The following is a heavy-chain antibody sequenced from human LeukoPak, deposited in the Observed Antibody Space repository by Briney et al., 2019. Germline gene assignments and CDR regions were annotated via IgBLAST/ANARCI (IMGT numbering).Heavy chain of an antibody. J-gene: IGHJ4*02. CDR2: IIPIFGTA. CDR1: GGTFSSYA. CDR3: ASKDDYYDHDY. D-gene: IGHD3-22*01. Sequence: GASVKVSCKAPGGTFSSYAISWVRQAPGQGLEWMGGIIPIFGTANYAQKFQGRVTITADESTSTAYMELSSLRSEDTAVYYCASKDDYYDHDYWGQGTLVTVSS. V-gene: IGHV1-69*13.